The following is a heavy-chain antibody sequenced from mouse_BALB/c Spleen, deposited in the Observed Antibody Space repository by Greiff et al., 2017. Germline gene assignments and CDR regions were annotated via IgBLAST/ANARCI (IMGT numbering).Heavy chain of an antibody. CDR3: VRHGAMDY. CDR2: IRSKSNNYAT. Sequence: DVKLVESGGGLVQPKGSLKLSCAASGFTFNTYAMNWVRQAPGKGLEWVARIRSKSNNYATYYADSVKDRFTISRDDSQSMLYLQMNNLKTEDTAMYYCVRHGAMDYWGQGTSVTVSS. CDR1: GFTFNTYA. J-gene: IGHJ4*01. V-gene: IGHV10-1*02.